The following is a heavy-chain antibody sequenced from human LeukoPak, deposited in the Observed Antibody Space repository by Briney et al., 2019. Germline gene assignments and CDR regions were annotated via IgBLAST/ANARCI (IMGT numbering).Heavy chain of an antibody. CDR2: ISYSGST. CDR3: ARGPRMVAMNGYAFDI. Sequence: SETLSLTCTVSGGSLRSYYWSWIRQPPGTGLEWIGYISYSGSTNYNPSLKSRVTISVDTSKNQFSLKLSSVTAADTAVYYCARGPRMVAMNGYAFDIWGPGTTVIVSS. V-gene: IGHV4-59*01. D-gene: IGHD2-2*01. J-gene: IGHJ3*02. CDR1: GGSLRSYY.